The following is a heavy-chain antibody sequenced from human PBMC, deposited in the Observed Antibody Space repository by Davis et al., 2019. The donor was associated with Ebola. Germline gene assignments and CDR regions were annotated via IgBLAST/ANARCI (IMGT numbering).Heavy chain of an antibody. V-gene: IGHV4-34*01. CDR3: ARVNFCIGGSCYSHDH. D-gene: IGHD2-15*01. CDR1: GGSFSAYY. Sequence: SETLSLTCAVDGGSFSAYYWSWIRQPPGKGLEWLGEIYHTGDTNYNPSLKSRVTISVDTSKNQFSLRLNSVTAADTAVYYCARVNFCIGGSCYSHDHWGQGTLVTVSS. J-gene: IGHJ5*02. CDR2: IYHTGDT.